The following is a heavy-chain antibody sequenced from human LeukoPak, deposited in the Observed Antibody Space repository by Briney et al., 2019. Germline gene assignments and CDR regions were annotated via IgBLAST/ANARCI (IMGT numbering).Heavy chain of an antibody. D-gene: IGHD3-3*01. CDR3: ARDGYDFWSGPRGFDP. Sequence: SDTLSLTCTVSGGSISRYYWSWIRQPAGKGLEWIGRIYTSGSTNYHPSLKSRVTMSVDTSKNQFSLKLSSVTAADTAVYYCARDGYDFWSGPRGFDPWGQGTLVTVSS. V-gene: IGHV4-4*07. CDR1: GGSISRYY. CDR2: IYTSGST. J-gene: IGHJ5*02.